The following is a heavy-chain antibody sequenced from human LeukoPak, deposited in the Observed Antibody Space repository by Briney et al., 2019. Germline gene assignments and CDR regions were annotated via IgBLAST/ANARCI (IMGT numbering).Heavy chain of an antibody. CDR3: AKRDYSDGSSYSPLFDS. D-gene: IGHD3-22*01. V-gene: IGHV3-48*01. Sequence: PGGSLRLSCAASGFTFSSYSMHWVRQAPGKGLEWVSYISISSSTIYYADSVKGRFTISRDNSKSTLFLQMNSLRAEDTAVYYCAKRDYSDGSSYSPLFDSWGQGTLVTVSS. CDR2: ISISSSTI. J-gene: IGHJ4*02. CDR1: GFTFSSYS.